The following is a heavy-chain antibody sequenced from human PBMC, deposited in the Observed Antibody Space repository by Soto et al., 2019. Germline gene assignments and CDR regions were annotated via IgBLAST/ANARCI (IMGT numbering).Heavy chain of an antibody. V-gene: IGHV4-31*03. Sequence: PSETLSLTCTVSGGSISSGGYYWSWIRQHPGKGLEWIGYIYYSGSTYYNPSLKSRVTISVDTSKNQFSLKLSSVTAADTAVYYCARVSSSWYGGLDYWGQGTLVTVSS. CDR1: GGSISSGGYY. CDR2: IYYSGST. D-gene: IGHD6-13*01. J-gene: IGHJ4*02. CDR3: ARVSSSWYGGLDY.